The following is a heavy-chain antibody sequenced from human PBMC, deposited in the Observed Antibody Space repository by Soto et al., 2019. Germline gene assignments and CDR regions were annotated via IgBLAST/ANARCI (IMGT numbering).Heavy chain of an antibody. Sequence: EVQLLESGGGLVQPGGSLRLSCSASEFAFSANDMTWVRQAPGRGLEWVSTIGGGTYYADSVKGRFTISRDNSKNSLYLEMNSLRAEDTAIYYCAKTAGTSWGQGTLVTVSS. V-gene: IGHV3-23*01. CDR2: IGGGT. CDR1: EFAFSAND. CDR3: AKTAGTS. D-gene: IGHD1-1*01. J-gene: IGHJ5*02.